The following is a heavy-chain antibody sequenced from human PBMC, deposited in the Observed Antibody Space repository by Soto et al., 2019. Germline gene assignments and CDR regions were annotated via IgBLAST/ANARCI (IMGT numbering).Heavy chain of an antibody. D-gene: IGHD6-6*01. V-gene: IGHV1-18*01. CDR2: ISAYNGNT. CDR3: ARDSSSSGDYYMDV. CDR1: GYTCTSYG. J-gene: IGHJ6*03. Sequence: QVQLVQSGAEVKKPGASVKVSCKASGYTCTSYGISWVRQAPGQVLEWMGWISAYNGNTNYAQQLQGRVTMTTDTSTSTAYMELRSLRSDDTAVYYCARDSSSSGDYYMDVWGKGTTVTVSS.